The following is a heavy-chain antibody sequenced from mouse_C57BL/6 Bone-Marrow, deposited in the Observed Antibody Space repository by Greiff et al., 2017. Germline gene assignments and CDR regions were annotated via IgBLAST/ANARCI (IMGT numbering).Heavy chain of an antibody. Sequence: EVQLQQSGAELVRPGASVKLSCTASGFNIKDDYMHWVKQRPEQGLEWIGWIDPENGDTEYASKFQGKATITADTSSNTAYLQRSSLTSEDTAVYYCTHSIGGFDYWGQGTTLTVSS. CDR2: IDPENGDT. J-gene: IGHJ2*01. CDR3: THSIGGFDY. V-gene: IGHV14-4*01. CDR1: GFNIKDDY. D-gene: IGHD2-10*02.